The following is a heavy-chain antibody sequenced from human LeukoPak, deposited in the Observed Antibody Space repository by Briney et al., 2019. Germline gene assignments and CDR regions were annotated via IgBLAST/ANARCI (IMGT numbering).Heavy chain of an antibody. CDR1: GFTFSKYW. D-gene: IGHD6-19*01. J-gene: IGHJ4*02. CDR3: ATRQWLAPPPDS. V-gene: IGHV3-74*01. CDR2: INTDGTVT. Sequence: GGSLRLSCAASGFTFSKYWMLWVRQAPGKGLESVSRINTDGTVTNYADSVKGRFTVSRDNADNTMFLQMNSVRGEDTAVYYCATRQWLAPPPDSWGQGTPVTVSS.